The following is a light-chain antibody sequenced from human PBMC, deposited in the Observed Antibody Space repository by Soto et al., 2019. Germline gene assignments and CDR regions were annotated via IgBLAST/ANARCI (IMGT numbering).Light chain of an antibody. CDR2: AAA. CDR3: KQDDLYPLP. J-gene: IGKJ4*01. Sequence: DVQMTQSPSSLSASVGDRVTITCRASQDINSWLAWYQQKQGHAPKSLLYAAASLQTGVPARFSGSESGTAFTLTISSMQTEDPGIYYCKQDDLYPLPFGEGTKVE. CDR1: QDINSW. V-gene: IGKV1D-16*01.